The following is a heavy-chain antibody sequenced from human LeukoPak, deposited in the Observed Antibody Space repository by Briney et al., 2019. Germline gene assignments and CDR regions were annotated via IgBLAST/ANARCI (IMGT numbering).Heavy chain of an antibody. D-gene: IGHD1-20*01. CDR3: ARLLAYNSGGEAFDH. CDR2: IYSDGTT. CDR1: GFPVSDNY. J-gene: IGHJ4*02. Sequence: GGSLRLSCAASGFPVSDNYMSWVRQAPGKGLEWVSIIYSDGTTYYADSVKGRFTISRDNSKNSLYLQMNSLRAEDTAVYYCARLLAYNSGGEAFDHWGQGTLVTVSS. V-gene: IGHV3-66*04.